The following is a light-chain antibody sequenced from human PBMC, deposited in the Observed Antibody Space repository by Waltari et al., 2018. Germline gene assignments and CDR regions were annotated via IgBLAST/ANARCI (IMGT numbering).Light chain of an antibody. CDR1: AFPKPY. J-gene: IGLJ2*01. V-gene: IGLV3-25*03. CDR3: QSADSSGTYVV. CDR2: KDS. Sequence: SYELTQPPSVPVSPGQTASITCSGDAFPKPYAYWYQQKPGQAPVLVIYKDSERPSGIPERFSGSSSGTTVTLTISGVQAEDEADYYCQSADSSGTYVVFGGGTKLTVL.